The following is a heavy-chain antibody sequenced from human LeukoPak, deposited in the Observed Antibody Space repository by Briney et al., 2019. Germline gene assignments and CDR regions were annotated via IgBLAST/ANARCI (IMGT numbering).Heavy chain of an antibody. D-gene: IGHD2-2*02. V-gene: IGHV3-33*06. CDR3: AKDVGYCSSTSCYTGWFDP. CDR2: IWYDGSNK. CDR1: GFSFTSSW. Sequence: GGSLRLSCVASGFSFTSSWMTWVRQAPGKGLEWVAVIWYDGSNKYYADSVKGRFTISRDNSKNTLYLQMNSLRAEDTAVYYCAKDVGYCSSTSCYTGWFDPWGQGTLVTVSS. J-gene: IGHJ5*02.